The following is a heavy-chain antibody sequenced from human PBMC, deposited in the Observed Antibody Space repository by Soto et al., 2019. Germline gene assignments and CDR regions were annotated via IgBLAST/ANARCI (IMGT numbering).Heavy chain of an antibody. D-gene: IGHD2-15*01. J-gene: IGHJ4*02. CDR3: ARGYCSGGSCYLGYFDY. CDR2: IYYSGST. CDR1: GGSVSSGSYY. V-gene: IGHV4-61*01. Sequence: QVQLQESGPGLVKPSETLSLTCTVSGGSVSSGSYYWSWIRQPPGKGLEWTGYIYYSGSTNYNPSLKSRVTISVDTSKNQFSLKLSSVTAADTAVYYCARGYCSGGSCYLGYFDYWGQGTLVTVSS.